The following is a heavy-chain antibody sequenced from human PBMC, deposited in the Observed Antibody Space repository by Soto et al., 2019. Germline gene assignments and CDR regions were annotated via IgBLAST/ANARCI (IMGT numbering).Heavy chain of an antibody. J-gene: IGHJ4*02. D-gene: IGHD3-16*02. CDR1: GFTFTSSA. CDR3: AADRLPSIMITFVGVIIRPGY. V-gene: IGHV1-58*01. CDR2: IVVGSGNT. Sequence: SVKVSCKASGFTFTSSAVQWVRQARGQRLEWIGWIVVGSGNTNYAQKFQERVTITRDMSTSTAYMELSSLRSEDTAVYYCAADRLPSIMITFVGVIIRPGYWGQGTLVTVSS.